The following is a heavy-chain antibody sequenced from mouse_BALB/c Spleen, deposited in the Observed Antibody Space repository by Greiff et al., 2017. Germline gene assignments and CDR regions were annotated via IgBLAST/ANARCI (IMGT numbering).Heavy chain of an antibody. V-gene: IGHV1-55*01. CDR2: IYPGSGST. D-gene: IGHD2-1*01. CDR3: TRSGGNYLYYFDY. CDR1: GYTFTSYW. Sequence: VQLQQSGPELVKPGASVKMSCKASGYTFTSYWMHWVKQRPGQGLEWIGNIYPGSGSTNYDEKFKSKATLTVDTSSSTAYMQLSSLTSEDSAVYYCTRSGGNYLYYFDYWGQGTTLTVSS. J-gene: IGHJ2*01.